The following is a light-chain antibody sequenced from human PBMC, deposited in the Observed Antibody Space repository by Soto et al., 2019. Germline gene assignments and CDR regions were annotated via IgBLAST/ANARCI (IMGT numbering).Light chain of an antibody. CDR2: DAS. Sequence: IGWKKSPANLSLSPVERATLSFRASQSVKTFLVWYQQRPGQAPRLLIHDASHRAAGIPARFSGSGFGTEFTLTISGLQSEDFAVYYCPQYKSLPIPFGQGTRLAI. CDR3: PQYKSLPIP. CDR1: QSVKTF. J-gene: IGKJ5*01. V-gene: IGKV3-11*01.